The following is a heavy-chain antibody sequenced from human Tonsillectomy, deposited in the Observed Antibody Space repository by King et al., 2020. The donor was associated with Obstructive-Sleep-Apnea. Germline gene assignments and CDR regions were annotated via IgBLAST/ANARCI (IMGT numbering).Heavy chain of an antibody. Sequence: QLVQSGGVVVQPGGSLRLSCAASGFTFDDYTMHWVRQAPGKGLEWVSLISWDGGSTYYADSVKGRFTISRDNSKNSLYLQMNSLRTEDTALYYCAKDTVDSSIEGGYFDYWGQGTLVTVSS. V-gene: IGHV3-43*01. CDR3: AKDTVDSSIEGGYFDY. D-gene: IGHD6-13*01. CDR2: ISWDGGST. J-gene: IGHJ4*02. CDR1: GFTFDDYT.